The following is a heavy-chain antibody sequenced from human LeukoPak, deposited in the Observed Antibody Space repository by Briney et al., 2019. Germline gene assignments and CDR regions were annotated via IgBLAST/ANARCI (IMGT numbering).Heavy chain of an antibody. J-gene: IGHJ4*02. CDR1: GGSFSGYY. D-gene: IGHD6-13*01. Sequence: PSETLSLTCAVYGGSFSGYYWSWIRQPPGKGLEWIGEINHSGSTNYNPSLKSRVTISVDTSKNQFSLKPSSVTAADTAVYYCARGRSWYNYWGQGTLVTVSS. CDR3: ARGRSWYNY. CDR2: INHSGST. V-gene: IGHV4-34*01.